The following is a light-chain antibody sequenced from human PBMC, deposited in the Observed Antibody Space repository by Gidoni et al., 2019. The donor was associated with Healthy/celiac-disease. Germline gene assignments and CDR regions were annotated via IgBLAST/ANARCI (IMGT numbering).Light chain of an antibody. J-gene: IGKJ1*01. CDR3: QQRSNWSWT. Sequence: EIVLTQSPATLSLSPGERATLSCRASQSVSSYLAWYQQKPGPAPRLLIYDASNRATGIPARFSGSGSGTDFTLTISILEPEDFAVYYCQQRSNWSWTFGQGTKVEIK. CDR1: QSVSSY. V-gene: IGKV3-11*01. CDR2: DAS.